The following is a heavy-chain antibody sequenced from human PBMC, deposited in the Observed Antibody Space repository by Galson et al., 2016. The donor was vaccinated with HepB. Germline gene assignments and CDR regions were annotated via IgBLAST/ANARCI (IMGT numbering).Heavy chain of an antibody. CDR1: GFTVSSSY. D-gene: IGHD1-26*01. CDR2: VYSGGTA. CDR3: ALVPGYYYGMDG. V-gene: IGHV3-53*01. Sequence: SLRLSCAASGFTVSSSYMNWVRRAPGKGLEWVSVVYSGGTAYFADSGGSTYYAYAASVKGRFTLSRDNSKNTPYLQMNSLRTEDTAVYYCALVPGYYYGMDGWSQGTKVTVTS. J-gene: IGHJ6*02.